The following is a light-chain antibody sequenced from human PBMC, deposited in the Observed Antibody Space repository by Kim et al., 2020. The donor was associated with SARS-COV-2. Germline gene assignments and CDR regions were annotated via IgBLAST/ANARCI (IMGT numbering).Light chain of an antibody. Sequence: GQSVTISCTGTSSDVGGYNYVSWYQQHPGKAPKLMIYEVNKRPSGVPDRFSGSKSGNTASLTVSGLQAEGEAEYYCGSYAGSNNYVFGTGTKVTVL. CDR1: SSDVGGYNY. CDR3: GSYAGSNNYV. V-gene: IGLV2-8*01. J-gene: IGLJ1*01. CDR2: EVN.